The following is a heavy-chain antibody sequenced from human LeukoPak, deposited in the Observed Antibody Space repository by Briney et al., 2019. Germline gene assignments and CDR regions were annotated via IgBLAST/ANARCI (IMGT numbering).Heavy chain of an antibody. D-gene: IGHD5/OR15-5a*01. CDR3: AREVSIASWAPYYYYYYGMDV. V-gene: IGHV3-30-3*01. CDR1: GFTFSSYA. CDR2: ISYDGSNK. Sequence: GGSLRLSCAAFGFTFSSYAMHWVRQAPGKGLEWVAVISYDGSNKYYADSVKGRFTISRDNSKNTLYLQMNSLRAEDTAVYYCAREVSIASWAPYYYYYYGMDVWGQGTTVTVSS. J-gene: IGHJ6*02.